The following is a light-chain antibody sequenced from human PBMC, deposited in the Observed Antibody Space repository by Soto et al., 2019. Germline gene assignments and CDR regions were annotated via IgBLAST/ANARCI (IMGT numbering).Light chain of an antibody. CDR3: QQYNNWPRT. V-gene: IGKV3-15*01. J-gene: IGKJ1*01. CDR2: GAS. CDR1: QSVSSN. Sequence: EIVMTQSPATLSVSPGERATLSCRASQSVSSNLAWYQQKPGQAPSLLIYGASTRATGIPARFSGSGSGTDFTVTISSLQPEDFAVYYCQQYNNWPRTFGQGTKVEIK.